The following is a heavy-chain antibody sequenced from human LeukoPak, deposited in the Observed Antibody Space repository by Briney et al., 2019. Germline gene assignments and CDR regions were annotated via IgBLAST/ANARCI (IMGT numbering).Heavy chain of an antibody. CDR3: ARSAYDSSGYYNGLFDY. CDR2: INHSGST. D-gene: IGHD3-22*01. J-gene: IGHJ4*02. CDR1: GGSFSGYY. V-gene: IGHV4-34*01. Sequence: SETLSLTCAVYGGSFSGYYWSWIRQPPGKGLEWIGEINHSGSTNYNPSLKSRVTISVDTSKNQFSLKLTSVTAADTAVYYCARSAYDSSGYYNGLFDYWGQGTLVTVSS.